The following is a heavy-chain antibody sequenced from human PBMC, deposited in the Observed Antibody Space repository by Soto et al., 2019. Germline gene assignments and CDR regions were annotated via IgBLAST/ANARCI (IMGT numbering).Heavy chain of an antibody. CDR1: GFTSGKYA. Sequence: EVQLLESGGGLVQPGRSLTLTCIVSGFTSGKYAMSWVRQAPGKGLEWVSEIGGGGEYTNYADSVRGRFTMSRDNSKNTLYLHMSSLKVEDTAVYYCAKDEVAANGRADAFDIWGQGTVVTVSS. D-gene: IGHD2-15*01. CDR2: IGGGGEYT. V-gene: IGHV3-23*01. J-gene: IGHJ3*02. CDR3: AKDEVAANGRADAFDI.